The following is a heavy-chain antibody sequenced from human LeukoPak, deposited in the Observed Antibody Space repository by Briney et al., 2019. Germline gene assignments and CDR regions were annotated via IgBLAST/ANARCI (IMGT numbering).Heavy chain of an antibody. CDR2: INHSGST. D-gene: IGHD3-3*01. CDR3: ARGRRANDFWSGYYKS. V-gene: IGHV4-34*01. Sequence: SETLSLTCTVSGGSISSYYWSWIRQPAGKGLEWIGEINHSGSTNYNPSLKSRVTISVDTSKNQFSLKLSSVTAADTAVYYCARGRRANDFWSGYYKSWGQGTLVTVSS. J-gene: IGHJ4*02. CDR1: GGSISSYY.